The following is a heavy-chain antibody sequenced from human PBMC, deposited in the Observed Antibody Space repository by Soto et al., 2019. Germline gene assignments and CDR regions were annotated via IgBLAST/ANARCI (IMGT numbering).Heavy chain of an antibody. Sequence: PGGSLRLSCAASGFTFSSYWMSWVRQAPGKGLEWVANIKQDGSEKYYVDSVKGRFTISRDNAKNSLYLQMNSLRDEDTAVYYCARVQKYDYGGQGGFDYWGQGTLVTVSS. CDR1: GFTFSSYW. CDR2: IKQDGSEK. D-gene: IGHD4-17*01. V-gene: IGHV3-7*01. CDR3: ARVQKYDYGGQGGFDY. J-gene: IGHJ4*02.